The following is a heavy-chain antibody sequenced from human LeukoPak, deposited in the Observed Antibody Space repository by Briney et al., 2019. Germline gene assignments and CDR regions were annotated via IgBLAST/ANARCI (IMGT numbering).Heavy chain of an antibody. CDR2: IYYSGST. D-gene: IGHD3-10*01. Sequence: SETLSLTCTVSGGSISSSSYYWGWIRQPPGKGLEWIGGIYYSGSTYYNPSLKSRVTISVDTSKNQFSLKLSSVTAADTAVYYCARHAQDYYGSGSSDYWGQGTLVTVSS. V-gene: IGHV4-39*01. CDR3: ARHAQDYYGSGSSDY. CDR1: GGSISSSSYY. J-gene: IGHJ4*02.